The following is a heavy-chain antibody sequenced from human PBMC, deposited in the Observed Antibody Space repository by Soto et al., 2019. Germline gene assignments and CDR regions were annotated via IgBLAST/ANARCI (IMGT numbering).Heavy chain of an antibody. CDR1: GFSFSDSY. CDR3: ASDSHAVDLGY. J-gene: IGHJ4*02. D-gene: IGHD3-10*01. CDR2: ISRGGSVI. Sequence: PWGSLRLSCAASGFSFSDSYMSWIRQAPGKGLEWVSYISRGGSVIYYADSVKGRFTISRDDAKNSLYLQMNSLRAEDTAIYYCASDSHAVDLGYWGQGTLVTVSS. V-gene: IGHV3-11*01.